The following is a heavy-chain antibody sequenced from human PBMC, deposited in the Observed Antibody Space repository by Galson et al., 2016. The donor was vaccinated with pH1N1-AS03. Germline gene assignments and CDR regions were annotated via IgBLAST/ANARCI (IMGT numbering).Heavy chain of an antibody. CDR3: ARQVRDGYNDVFDY. CDR1: GYIFTSYW. CDR2: IYPGDSDT. J-gene: IGHJ4*02. V-gene: IGHV5-51*01. D-gene: IGHD5-24*01. Sequence: QSGAEVKKPGESLKISCKTSGYIFTSYWVAWVRHMPGKGLEWMGIIYPGDSDTRYSPSFQGQVTISADRSINTAYLQWSSLMASDTAIYYCARQVRDGYNDVFDYWGQGILVTVSS.